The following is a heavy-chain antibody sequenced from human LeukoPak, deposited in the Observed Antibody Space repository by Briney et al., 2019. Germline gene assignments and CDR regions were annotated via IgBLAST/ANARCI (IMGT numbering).Heavy chain of an antibody. J-gene: IGHJ4*02. CDR1: GGSFSGYY. Sequence: SETLSLTCAVYGGSFSGYYWSWIRQPPGKGLEWIGEINHSGSTNYNPSLKSRVTISVDTSKNQFSLKLSSVTAADTAVYYCARHLASGSGGYWGQGTLVTVSS. CDR2: INHSGST. D-gene: IGHD3-10*01. CDR3: ARHLASGSGGY. V-gene: IGHV4-34*01.